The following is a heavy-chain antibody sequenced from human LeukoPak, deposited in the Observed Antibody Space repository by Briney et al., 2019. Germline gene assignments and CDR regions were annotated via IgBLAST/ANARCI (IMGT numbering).Heavy chain of an antibody. CDR2: IDYSGST. CDR3: ASGRQQLAHYGMDV. V-gene: IGHV4-59*01. J-gene: IGHJ6*02. D-gene: IGHD6-13*01. CDR1: RGSIRSYY. Sequence: SETLSLTCTVSRGSIRSYYWSWIRQPPGKGLEWIGYIDYSGSTNYNPSLKSRVTISVDTSKNQFSLKLSSVTAADTAVYYCASGRQQLAHYGMDVWGQGTTVTVSS.